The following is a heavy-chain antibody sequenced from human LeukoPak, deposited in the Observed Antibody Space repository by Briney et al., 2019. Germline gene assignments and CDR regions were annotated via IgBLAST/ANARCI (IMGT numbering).Heavy chain of an antibody. D-gene: IGHD1-26*01. CDR3: ARASELLSRDHWFDP. CDR1: GRSISIYY. V-gene: IGHV4-4*07. CDR2: IFTSGNT. J-gene: IGHJ5*02. Sequence: SDTLSLTCTVSGRSISIYYWSCIPHPAREGLEWVGRIFTSGNTNYKPSLKSRVTLSEDTSQNQFSLKLGSVSTSDTAVCFCARASELLSRDHWFDPGRRGTLVTVSS.